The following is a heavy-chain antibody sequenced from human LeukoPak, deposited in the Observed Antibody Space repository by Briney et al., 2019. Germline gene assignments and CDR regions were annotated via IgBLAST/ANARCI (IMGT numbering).Heavy chain of an antibody. D-gene: IGHD3-22*01. CDR3: ARAAKYYYDSSGYYYALDY. CDR2: ISSSGSTI. Sequence: GGSLRLSCAASGFTFSSYEMHWVRQAPGKGLEWVSYISSSGSTIYYADSVKGRFTISRDNAKNSLYLQMNSLRAEDTAVYYCARAAKYYYDSSGYYYALDYWGQGTLVTVSS. CDR1: GFTFSSYE. J-gene: IGHJ4*02. V-gene: IGHV3-48*03.